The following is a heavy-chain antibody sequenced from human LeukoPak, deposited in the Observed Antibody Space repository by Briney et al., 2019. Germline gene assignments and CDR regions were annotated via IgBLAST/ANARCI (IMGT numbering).Heavy chain of an antibody. CDR2: ISYDGSNK. CDR3: ARDRVATIDPPFDY. Sequence: GRSLRLSCAASGFTFSSYAMHWVRQAPGKGLEWVAVISYDGSNKYYADSVKGRFTISRDNSKNTLYLQMNSPRAEDTAVYYCARDRVATIDPPFDYWGQGTLVTVSS. CDR1: GFTFSSYA. V-gene: IGHV3-30*04. D-gene: IGHD5-12*01. J-gene: IGHJ4*02.